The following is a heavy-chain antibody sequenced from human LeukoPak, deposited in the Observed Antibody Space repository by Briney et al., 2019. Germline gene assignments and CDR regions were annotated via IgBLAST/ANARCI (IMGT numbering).Heavy chain of an antibody. J-gene: IGHJ4*02. Sequence: SETLSLTCTVSGDSISSYYWSWIRQSPGKGLEWIGYIYYGGSTNYNPSLKSRVTISVDTSKSQFSLKLSSVTAADTAVYYCARGPVGATTFDYWGQGTLVTVSS. V-gene: IGHV4-59*01. CDR2: IYYGGST. CDR3: ARGPVGATTFDY. CDR1: GDSISSYY. D-gene: IGHD1-26*01.